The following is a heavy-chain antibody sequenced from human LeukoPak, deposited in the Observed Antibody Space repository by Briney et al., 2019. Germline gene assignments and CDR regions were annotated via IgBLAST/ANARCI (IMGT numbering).Heavy chain of an antibody. CDR2: IKQDGSEK. CDR3: SINYYYYGMDV. CDR1: GLTFSSYW. V-gene: IGHV3-7*03. Sequence: PGGSLRLSCAASGLTFSSYWMSWVRQAPGKGLEWVANIKQDGSEKYYVDSVRGRFTISRDNAKNSLYLQMNSLRAEDTAVYYCSINYYYYGMDVWGKGTTVTVSS. J-gene: IGHJ6*04.